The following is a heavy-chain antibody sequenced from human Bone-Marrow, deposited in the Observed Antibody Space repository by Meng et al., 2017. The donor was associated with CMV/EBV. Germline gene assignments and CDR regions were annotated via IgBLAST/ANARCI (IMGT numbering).Heavy chain of an antibody. V-gene: IGHV4-39*07. Sequence: SETLSLTCTVSGGSISSSSYYWGWIRQPPGKGREGIGSIYYSGSTYYNPSLKSRVTISADTYKNQSSLKLSSVTAADTAEYYCARDLSSYCPYSNFDYWGQGTLVTVSS. CDR2: IYYSGST. J-gene: IGHJ4*02. CDR1: GGSISSSSYY. CDR3: ARDLSSYCPYSNFDY. D-gene: IGHD4-11*01.